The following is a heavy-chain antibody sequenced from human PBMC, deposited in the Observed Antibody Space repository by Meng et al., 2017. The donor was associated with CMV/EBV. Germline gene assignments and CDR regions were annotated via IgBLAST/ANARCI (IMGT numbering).Heavy chain of an antibody. J-gene: IGHJ4*02. Sequence: QGELVVSGGGVVPPGRSLRLSCAASGFTFSSYAMHWDRQAPGKGLEWVAVISYDGSNKYYADSVKGRFTISRDNSKNTLYLQMNSLRAEDTAVYYCARGDYFDYWGQGTLVTVSS. CDR2: ISYDGSNK. CDR3: ARGDYFDY. CDR1: GFTFSSYA. V-gene: IGHV3-30-3*01.